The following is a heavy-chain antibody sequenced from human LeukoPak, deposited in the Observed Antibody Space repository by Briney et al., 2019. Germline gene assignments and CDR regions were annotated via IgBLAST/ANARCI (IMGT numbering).Heavy chain of an antibody. J-gene: IGHJ6*04. CDR3: ARHRQGSLDV. D-gene: IGHD3-16*02. CDR2: INHSGST. V-gene: IGHV4-34*01. Sequence: IPSETLSLTCAVYGGSFSGYYWSWLRQPPGKGLEWIGEINHSGSTNYNPSLKSRVTISVDTSKNQFSLKLSSVTAADTAVYYCARHRQGSLDVWGKGTTVTVSS. CDR1: GGSFSGYY.